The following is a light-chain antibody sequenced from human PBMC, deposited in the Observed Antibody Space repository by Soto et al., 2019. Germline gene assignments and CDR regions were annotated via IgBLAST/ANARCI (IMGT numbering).Light chain of an antibody. CDR2: QDT. J-gene: IGLJ2*01. CDR3: QAWDSSTAV. V-gene: IGLV3-1*01. Sequence: SYELTQPPSVSVSPGLTASITCSGDKLGNKYACWYQQKPGQSPVLVIYQDTKRPSGIPERFSGSKSGNTATLTISGTQAMDEADYYCQAWDSSTAVFGGGTKVTVL. CDR1: KLGNKY.